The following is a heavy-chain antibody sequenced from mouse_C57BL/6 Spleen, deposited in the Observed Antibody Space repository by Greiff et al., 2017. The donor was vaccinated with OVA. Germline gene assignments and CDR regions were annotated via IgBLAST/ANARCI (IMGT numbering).Heavy chain of an antibody. Sequence: EVKLQESGAELVKPGASVKLSCTASGFNIKDYYMHWVKQRTEQGLEWIGRIDPEDGETKYAPKFQGKATMTADTSSNTAYLQLSSLTSEDTAVYYCARCDYDGAYWGKGTLVTVAA. CDR2: IDPEDGET. V-gene: IGHV14-2*01. CDR1: GFNIKDYY. CDR3: ARCDYDGAY. J-gene: IGHJ3*01. D-gene: IGHD2-4*01.